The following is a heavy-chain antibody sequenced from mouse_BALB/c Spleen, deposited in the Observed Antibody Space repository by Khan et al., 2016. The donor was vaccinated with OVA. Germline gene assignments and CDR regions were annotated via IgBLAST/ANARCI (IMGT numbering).Heavy chain of an antibody. CDR3: VRDGAYHRNDGWFAY. Sequence: QIQLVQSGAELARPGASVKMSCKASGYTFTSYTIHWIKKRPGQGLEWIGYINPSNGYTNYNQKFKDKATLTTDKSSTTAYLQLSSLTSDVSAVNNCVRDGAYHRNDGWFAYWGQGTLVTVSA. V-gene: IGHV1-4*01. CDR1: GYTFTSYT. D-gene: IGHD2-14*01. J-gene: IGHJ3*01. CDR2: INPSNGYT.